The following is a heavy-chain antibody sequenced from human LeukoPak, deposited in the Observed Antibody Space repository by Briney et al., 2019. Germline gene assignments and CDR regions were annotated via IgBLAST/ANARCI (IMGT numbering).Heavy chain of an antibody. D-gene: IGHD5-18*01. CDR3: ATAPRGCSYGWDFDY. CDR2: ISSSSSYI. CDR1: GFTFSSYS. V-gene: IGHV3-21*01. J-gene: IGHJ4*02. Sequence: GGSLRLSCAASGFTFSSYSMNWVRQAPGKGLEWVSSISSSSSYIYYADSVKGRFTISRDNAKNSLYLQMNSLRAEDTAVYYCATAPRGCSYGWDFDYWGQGTLVTVSS.